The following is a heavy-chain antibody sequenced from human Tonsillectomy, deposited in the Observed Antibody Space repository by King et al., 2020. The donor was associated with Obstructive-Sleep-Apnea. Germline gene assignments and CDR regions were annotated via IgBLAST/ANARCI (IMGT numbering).Heavy chain of an antibody. CDR3: AKGYYDSSGYSGDFDY. CDR2: IRYDGNRK. Sequence: VQLVESGGGVVPPGGSLRLSCAASGFTFSNYGMHWVRQAPGKGLEWVAFIRYDGNRKYYADSVKGRLTISRDDSRNTLFLQMTSLRVEDTAVYYCAKGYYDSSGYSGDFDYWVQGTLVTVSS. D-gene: IGHD3-22*01. V-gene: IGHV3-30*02. J-gene: IGHJ4*02. CDR1: GFTFSNYG.